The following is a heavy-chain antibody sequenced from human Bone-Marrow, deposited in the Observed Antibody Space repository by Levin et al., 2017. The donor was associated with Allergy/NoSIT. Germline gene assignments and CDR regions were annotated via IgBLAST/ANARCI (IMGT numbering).Heavy chain of an antibody. J-gene: IGHJ6*02. CDR1: GGSFSGYY. Sequence: SETLSLTCAVYGGSFSGYYWSWIRQPPGKGLEWIGEINHSGSTNYNPSLKSRVTISVDTSKNQFSLKLSSVTAADTAVYYCARDLGGSYSSKGYYYYYGMDVWGQGTTVTVSS. D-gene: IGHD1-26*01. CDR2: INHSGST. V-gene: IGHV4-34*01. CDR3: ARDLGGSYSSKGYYYYYGMDV.